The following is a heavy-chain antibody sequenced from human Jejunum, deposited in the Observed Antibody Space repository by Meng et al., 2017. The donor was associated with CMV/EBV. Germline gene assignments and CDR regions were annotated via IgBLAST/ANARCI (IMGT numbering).Heavy chain of an antibody. CDR1: GDGVYSNSAG. CDR2: TYYRSKWFN. V-gene: IGHV6-1*01. CDR3: ARGTWGFLDS. Sequence: SGDGVYSNSAGWDWIRQSPSRGLEWLGRTYYRSKWFNDYARSVKSRITINPDTSRNQFSLQLNSVTPGDTAVYYCARGTWGFLDSWGQGTLVTVSS. J-gene: IGHJ4*02. D-gene: IGHD7-27*01.